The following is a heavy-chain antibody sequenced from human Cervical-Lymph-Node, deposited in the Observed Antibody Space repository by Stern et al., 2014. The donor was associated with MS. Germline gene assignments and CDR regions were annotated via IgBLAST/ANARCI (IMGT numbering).Heavy chain of an antibody. J-gene: IGHJ3*02. Sequence: QVQLMQSGAEVKKPGSSVKVSCKASGGTFSSYAISWVRQAPGQGLEWMGGIIPIFGTGNYAQKFQGRVTITADKSTSTAYMELSSLRSEDTAVYYCAGIRRDGDKAFDIWGQGTMVTVSS. D-gene: IGHD5-24*01. CDR3: AGIRRDGDKAFDI. CDR1: GGTFSSYA. CDR2: IIPIFGTG. V-gene: IGHV1-69*06.